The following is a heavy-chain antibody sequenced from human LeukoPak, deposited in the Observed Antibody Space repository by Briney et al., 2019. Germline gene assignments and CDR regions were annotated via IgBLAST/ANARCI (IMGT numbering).Heavy chain of an antibody. CDR2: INAGNGNT. Sequence: GASVKVPCKASGYTFTSYAMHWVRQAPGQRLEWMGWINAGNGNTKYSQKFQGRVTITRDTSASTAYMELSSLRSEDTAVYYCARGKGSGWYSYWGQGTLVTVSS. V-gene: IGHV1-3*01. CDR3: ARGKGSGWYSY. D-gene: IGHD6-19*01. J-gene: IGHJ4*02. CDR1: GYTFTSYA.